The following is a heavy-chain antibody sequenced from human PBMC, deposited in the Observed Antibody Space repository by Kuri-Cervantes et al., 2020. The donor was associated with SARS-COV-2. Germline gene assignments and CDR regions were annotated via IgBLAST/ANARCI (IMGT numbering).Heavy chain of an antibody. J-gene: IGHJ4*02. D-gene: IGHD3-3*01. CDR1: GFTFSSYS. CDR2: ISSSSSYI. V-gene: IGHV3-21*01. CDR3: ARGRYDFWSGFFPPTL. Sequence: GESLKISCAASGFTFSSYSMNWVRQAPGKGLEWVSSISSSSSYIYYADSVKGRSTISRDNAKNSLYLQMNSLRAEDTAVYYCARGRYDFWSGFFPPTLWGQGTLVTDSS.